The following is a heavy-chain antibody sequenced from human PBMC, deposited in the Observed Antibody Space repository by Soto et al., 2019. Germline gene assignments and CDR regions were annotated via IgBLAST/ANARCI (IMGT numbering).Heavy chain of an antibody. V-gene: IGHV3-23*01. Sequence: PGGSLRLSCAASGFTVSSNYMSWVRQAPGKGLEWVSAISGSGGSTYYADSVKGRFTISRDNSKNTLYLQVNSLRAEDTAVYYCAKGSYSNYGYYYYYYMDVWGKGTTVTVSS. D-gene: IGHD4-4*01. CDR1: GFTVSSNY. CDR3: AKGSYSNYGYYYYYYMDV. CDR2: ISGSGGST. J-gene: IGHJ6*03.